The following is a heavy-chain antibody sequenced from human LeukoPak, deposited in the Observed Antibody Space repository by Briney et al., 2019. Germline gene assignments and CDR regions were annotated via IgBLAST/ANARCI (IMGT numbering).Heavy chain of an antibody. CDR3: AKGGSSSWYGLFDY. J-gene: IGHJ4*02. CDR2: ISAGDSG. CDR1: AFTFSSSW. V-gene: IGHV3-23*01. D-gene: IGHD6-13*01. Sequence: GGSLRLSCVASAFTFSSSWMSWVRQAPGKGLEWVSAISAGDSGNYADSVKGRFTISRDNSKNTVYLQMNSLRAEDTAVYYCAKGGSSSWYGLFDYWGQGTLVTVSS.